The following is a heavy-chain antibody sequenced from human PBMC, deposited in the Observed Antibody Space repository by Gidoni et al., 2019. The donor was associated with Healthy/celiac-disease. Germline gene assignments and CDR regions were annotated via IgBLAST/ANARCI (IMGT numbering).Heavy chain of an antibody. D-gene: IGHD2-2*02. J-gene: IGHJ4*02. V-gene: IGHV4-31*03. CDR2: IYYSGST. CDR3: ARDAEGYCSSTSCYSYFDY. Sequence: QVQLQESGPGLVKPSQTLSLTCTVSGGSISSGGYYWSWIRQPPGKGLEWIGYIYYSGSTYYNPSLKSRVTISVDTSKNQFSLKLSSVTAADTAVYYCARDAEGYCSSTSCYSYFDYWGQGTLVTVSS. CDR1: GGSISSGGYY.